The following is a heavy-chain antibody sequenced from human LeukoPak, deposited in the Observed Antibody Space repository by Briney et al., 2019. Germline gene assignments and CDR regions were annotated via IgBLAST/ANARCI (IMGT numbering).Heavy chain of an antibody. V-gene: IGHV3-21*01. Sequence: GGSLRLSCAASGFTFSSYSMNWVRQAPGKGLEWVSSISSSSSYIYYADSVKGRFTISRDNAKNSLYLQMNSLRAEDTAVYYCARDPVAYCGGDCYSYFDYWGQGTLVTVSS. CDR2: ISSSSSYI. D-gene: IGHD2-21*02. CDR3: ARDPVAYCGGDCYSYFDY. CDR1: GFTFSSYS. J-gene: IGHJ4*02.